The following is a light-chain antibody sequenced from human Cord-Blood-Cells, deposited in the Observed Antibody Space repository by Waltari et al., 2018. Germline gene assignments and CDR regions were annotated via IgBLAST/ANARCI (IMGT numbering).Light chain of an antibody. CDR2: DVS. Sequence: QSALTQPRSVSGSPGQPDTISCTGTSSDVGGYTYVSWYQQHPGKAPKLMIYDVSKRPSGVPDRFSGSKSGNTASLTISGLQAEDEADYYCCSYAGSYTFVFGTGTKVTVL. J-gene: IGLJ1*01. CDR3: CSYAGSYTFV. CDR1: SSDVGGYTY. V-gene: IGLV2-11*01.